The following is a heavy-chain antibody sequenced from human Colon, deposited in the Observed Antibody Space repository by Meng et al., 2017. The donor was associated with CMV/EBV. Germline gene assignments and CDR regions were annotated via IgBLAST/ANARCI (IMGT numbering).Heavy chain of an antibody. J-gene: IGHJ4*02. D-gene: IGHD2-15*01. V-gene: IGHV3-30*04. CDR3: ARAGLYSYYFDY. CDR1: GFTFRSYA. Sequence: GESLKISCAASGFTFRSYAVHWVRQAPGKGLEWVTVISYDGNYKYYADSVKGRFTISRDISKNTLYVQMNSLTPEDTAVYYCARAGLYSYYFDYWGQGTLVTVSS. CDR2: ISYDGNYK.